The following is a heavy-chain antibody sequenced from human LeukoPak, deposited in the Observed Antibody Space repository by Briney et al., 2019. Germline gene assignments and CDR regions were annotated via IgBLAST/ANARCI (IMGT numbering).Heavy chain of an antibody. CDR3: ANRYCSGGSCYHNDY. CDR1: GGTFSSYA. J-gene: IGHJ4*02. D-gene: IGHD2-15*01. CDR2: IIPILGIA. V-gene: IGHV1-69*04. Sequence: ASVTVSCKASGGTFSSYAISWVRQAPGQGLEWMGRIIPILGIANYAQKFQGRVTITADKSTSTAYMELSSLRSEDTAVYYCANRYCSGGSCYHNDYWGQGTLVTVSS.